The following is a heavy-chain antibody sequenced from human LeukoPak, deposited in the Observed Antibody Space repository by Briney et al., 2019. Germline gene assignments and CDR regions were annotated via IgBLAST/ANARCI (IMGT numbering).Heavy chain of an antibody. V-gene: IGHV1-18*01. D-gene: IGHD4-17*01. J-gene: IGHJ4*02. CDR2: ISAYNGNT. CDR3: ARDLPYRGESKYGDYLYYFDY. Sequence: GASVKVSCKASGYTFTSYGISWVRQAPGQGLEWMGWISAYNGNTNYAQKLQGRVTMTTDTSTSTAYMELRSLKSDDTAVYYCARDLPYRGESKYGDYLYYFDYWGQGTLVTVSS. CDR1: GYTFTSYG.